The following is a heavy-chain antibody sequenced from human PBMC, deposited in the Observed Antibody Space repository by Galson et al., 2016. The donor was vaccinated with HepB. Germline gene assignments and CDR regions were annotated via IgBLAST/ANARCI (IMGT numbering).Heavy chain of an antibody. D-gene: IGHD6-6*01. CDR2: IYSGGRT. Sequence: SLRLSCAASGFTVSSNYMSWVRQAPGKGLEWVSVIYSGGRTYYADSVKGRFTVSRDNSKNTLYPQMNLPRAEDTALYYCAREGGWQYSRTSRGSLYYYYGMDVWGKGTTVTVSS. CDR3: AREGGWQYSRTSRGSLYYYYGMDV. V-gene: IGHV3-53*01. CDR1: GFTVSSNY. J-gene: IGHJ6*04.